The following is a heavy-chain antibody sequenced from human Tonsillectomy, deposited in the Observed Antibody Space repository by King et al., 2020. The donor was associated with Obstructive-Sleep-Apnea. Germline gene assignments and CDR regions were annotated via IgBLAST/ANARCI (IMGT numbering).Heavy chain of an antibody. CDR3: ARGRSGWSEYFQH. J-gene: IGHJ1*01. Sequence: VQLQESGPGLVKPSETLSLTCRVSGHSISSGYYWGWIRQPPRKGLEWIGSIYYSGRTSYNPSLKSRVTISVDTSKNPFSLKLSSVTAADTAVYYCARGRSGWSEYFQHWGQGTLVTVSS. CDR1: GHSISSGYY. D-gene: IGHD6-19*01. CDR2: IYYSGRT. V-gene: IGHV4-38-2*02.